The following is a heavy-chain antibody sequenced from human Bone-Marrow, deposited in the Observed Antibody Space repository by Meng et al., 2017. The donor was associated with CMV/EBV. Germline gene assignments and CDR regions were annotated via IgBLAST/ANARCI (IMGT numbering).Heavy chain of an antibody. Sequence: GESLKISCAASGFTFSSYAMHWVRQAPGKGLEWVSVIYSGGSTYYADSVKGRFTISRDNSKNTLYLQMNSLRAEDTAVYYCARGSDYYYYGMDVWGQGTTVTVSS. J-gene: IGHJ6*02. D-gene: IGHD6-6*01. CDR1: GFTFSSYA. CDR3: ARGSDYYYYGMDV. CDR2: IYSGGST. V-gene: IGHV3-53*01.